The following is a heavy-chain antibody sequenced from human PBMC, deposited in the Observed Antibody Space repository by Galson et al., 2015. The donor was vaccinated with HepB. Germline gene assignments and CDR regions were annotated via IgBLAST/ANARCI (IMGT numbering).Heavy chain of an antibody. V-gene: IGHV3-23*01. J-gene: IGHJ4*02. CDR3: AKSGRNYDWYYFDC. D-gene: IGHD1-7*01. CDR2: ISNDGGT. CDR1: GFTFSSYA. Sequence: SLRLSCAASGFTFSSYAMSWVRQAPGRGLEWVSAISNDGGTNYAASVKGRLTISRDNSKNTLYLQMNSLRVEDTAVYYCAKSGRNYDWYYFDCWGQGILVTVSS.